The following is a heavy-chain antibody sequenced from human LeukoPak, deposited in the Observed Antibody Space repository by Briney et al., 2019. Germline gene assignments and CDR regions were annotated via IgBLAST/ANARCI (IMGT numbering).Heavy chain of an antibody. CDR3: AKGYCSSTSCYILGYFDY. CDR2: IRYDGSNK. Sequence: GGSLRFSCAASGFTFSSYGMHWVRQAPGKGVEWVAFIRYDGSNKYYADSVKGRFTISRDNSKNTLYLQMNSLRAEDTAVYYCAKGYCSSTSCYILGYFDYWGQGTLVTVSS. J-gene: IGHJ4*02. V-gene: IGHV3-30*02. D-gene: IGHD2-2*02. CDR1: GFTFSSYG.